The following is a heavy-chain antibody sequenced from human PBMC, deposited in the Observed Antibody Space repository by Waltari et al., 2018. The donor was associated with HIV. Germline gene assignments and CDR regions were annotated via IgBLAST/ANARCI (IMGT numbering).Heavy chain of an antibody. D-gene: IGHD3-16*01. CDR1: GFTCSGHG. CDR3: VKERGPFNGFDI. V-gene: IGHV3-33*06. J-gene: IGHJ3*02. Sequence: QVYLMESGGGMVHPGGSLKLPFAASGFTCSGHGMHWVRQAPGKGLEWVAVIWSDGYNKFYADSVRGRFTFSRDNSKYTLSLQMNSLRAEDTALYYCVKERGPFNGFDIWGQGTMVTVSS. CDR2: IWSDGYNK.